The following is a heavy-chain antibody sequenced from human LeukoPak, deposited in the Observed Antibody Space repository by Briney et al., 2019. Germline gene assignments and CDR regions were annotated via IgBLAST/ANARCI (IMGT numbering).Heavy chain of an antibody. CDR2: INHSGST. Sequence: SETLSLTCAVYGGSFSGYYWSWIRQPPGKGLEWIGEINHSGSTNYNPSLKSRVTISVDTSKNQFSLKLSSVTAADTAVYYCARVVSGWVVPAAMGDYYYYYYMDVWGKGTTVTVSS. J-gene: IGHJ6*03. CDR3: ARVVSGWVVPAAMGDYYYYYYMDV. D-gene: IGHD2-2*01. CDR1: GGSFSGYY. V-gene: IGHV4-34*01.